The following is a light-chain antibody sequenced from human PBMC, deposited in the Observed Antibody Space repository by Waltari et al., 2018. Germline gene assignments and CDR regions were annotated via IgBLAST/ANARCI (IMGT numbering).Light chain of an antibody. J-gene: IGKJ5*01. V-gene: IGKV1-5*03. CDR1: QSVCSW. Sequence: DIQMTQSPSTLSASVGDRVTITCRASQSVCSWLAWYHQKPGKAPKLLIYETSSLESGVPSRFSGSGSGTEFSLTISSLQPDDFATYYCQQYNSYSSTTFGQGTRLEIK. CDR2: ETS. CDR3: QQYNSYSSTT.